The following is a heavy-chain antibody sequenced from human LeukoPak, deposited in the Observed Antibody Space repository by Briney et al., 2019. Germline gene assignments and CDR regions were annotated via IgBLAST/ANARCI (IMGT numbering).Heavy chain of an antibody. CDR1: GLNFDDFS. CDR3: TKATTRRVPAARIDS. J-gene: IGHJ4*02. V-gene: IGHV3-9*01. D-gene: IGHD6-13*01. Sequence: GRSLRLSCAASGLNFDDFSMFWVRQAPGKGLEWVSSITWHGRSTAYADSVRGRFTISRDNAKNSLYLQMNSLRPEDTAFYYCTKATTRRVPAARIDSWGQGTLVTVSS. CDR2: ITWHGRST.